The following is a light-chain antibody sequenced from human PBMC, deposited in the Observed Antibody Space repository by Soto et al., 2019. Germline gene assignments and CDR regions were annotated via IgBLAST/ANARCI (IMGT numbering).Light chain of an antibody. V-gene: IGLV2-14*01. J-gene: IGLJ1*01. CDR3: STYTSSSTLYG. CDR2: EVR. CDR1: SSDIGVYNY. Sequence: QSVLTQPASGSGSPGQSITISCAGGSSDIGVYNYVSWYQQHPGKAPKVMIYEVRPRPSGVSNRFSGSKSGNTASLTISGLQAEDEADYYCSTYTSSSTLYGFGSGTKVTVL.